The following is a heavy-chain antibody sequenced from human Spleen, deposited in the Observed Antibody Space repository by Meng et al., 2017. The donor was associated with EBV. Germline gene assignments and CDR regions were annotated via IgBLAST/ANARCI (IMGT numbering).Heavy chain of an antibody. CDR3: ARTLRERLFDWF. J-gene: IGHJ4*02. Sequence: QLQQWGVGLLKPSETLSLTCAVYGGSFSDYYWSWIRQPPGKGLEWIGEINHVGSTNYNPSLKSRVIMSVDTSKNQFSLRLSSVTAADAAVYYCARTLRERLFDWFWSQGTLVTVSS. CDR1: GGSFSDYY. CDR2: INHVGST. V-gene: IGHV4-34*01. D-gene: IGHD3-9*01.